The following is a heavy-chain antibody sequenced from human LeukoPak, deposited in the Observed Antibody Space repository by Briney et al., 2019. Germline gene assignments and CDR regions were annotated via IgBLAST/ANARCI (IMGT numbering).Heavy chain of an antibody. J-gene: IGHJ4*02. V-gene: IGHV3-30*18. CDR3: AKDRRGIAVLGY. CDR2: ISYDGSNK. D-gene: IGHD6-19*01. CDR1: GFTFSSYG. Sequence: GGSLRLSCAASGFTFSSYGMHWVRQAPGKGLEWVAVISYDGSNKYYADSVEGRFTISRDNSKNTLYLQMNSLRAEDTAVYYCAKDRRGIAVLGYWGQGTLVTVSS.